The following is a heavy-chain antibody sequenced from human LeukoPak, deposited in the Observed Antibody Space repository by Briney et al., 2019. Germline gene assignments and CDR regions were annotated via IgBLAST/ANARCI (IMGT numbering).Heavy chain of an antibody. J-gene: IGHJ4*02. CDR2: ISSGGSTR. D-gene: IGHD3-10*01. CDR1: GFTFSNYA. V-gene: IGHV3-11*04. Sequence: GGSLRLSCAASGFTFSNYAMSWVRQAPGKGLEWVSYISSGGSTRYYADSVKGRFTISRDNVESSLHLQIHSLRAEDTAVYYCARDSQGRLASVPRYFDSWGQGTLVTVSS. CDR3: ARDSQGRLASVPRYFDS.